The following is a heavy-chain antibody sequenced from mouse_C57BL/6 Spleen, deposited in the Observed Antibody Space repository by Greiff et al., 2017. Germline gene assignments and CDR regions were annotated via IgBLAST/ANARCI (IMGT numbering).Heavy chain of an antibody. CDR3: ARRAAQATDFAY. D-gene: IGHD3-2*02. CDR2: ISSGSSTI. V-gene: IGHV5-17*01. J-gene: IGHJ3*01. Sequence: EVMLVESGGGLVKPGGSLKLSCAASGFTFSDYGMHWVRQAPEKGLEWVAYISSGSSTIYYADTVKGRFTISRDNAKNTLFLQMTSRRSEDTAVYYCARRAAQATDFAYWGQGTLVTVSA. CDR1: GFTFSDYG.